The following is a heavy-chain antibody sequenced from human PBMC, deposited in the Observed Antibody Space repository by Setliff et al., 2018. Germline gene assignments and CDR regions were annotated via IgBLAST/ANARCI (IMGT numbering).Heavy chain of an antibody. CDR2: VYYTGGT. D-gene: IGHD1-26*01. J-gene: IGHJ3*02. V-gene: IGHV4-59*01. CDR1: GTSISRYY. Sequence: SETLSLTCTVSGTSISRYYWSWIRQSPGKGLEWIGYVYYTGGTNYNPSLKSRVTMSIDTSKKQFSLKLGSVTAADTAVYYCARKGISALSGAFDMWGQGTMVTVSS. CDR3: ARKGISALSGAFDM.